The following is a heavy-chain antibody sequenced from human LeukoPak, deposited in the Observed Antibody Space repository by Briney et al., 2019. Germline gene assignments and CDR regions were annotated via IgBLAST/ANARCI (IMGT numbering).Heavy chain of an antibody. V-gene: IGHV3-13*01. CDR3: ATATKSGYYSY. J-gene: IGHJ4*02. CDR1: GFTFSTYD. Sequence: DPGGSLRLSCVASGFTFSTYDMHWDRHARGEGLEWVSAIGTAGDTYYPGSVKGRFTISRENAENSLYLQMDSLRVGDTAMYYCATATKSGYYSYWGQGTLVTVSS. D-gene: IGHD3-3*01. CDR2: IGTAGDT.